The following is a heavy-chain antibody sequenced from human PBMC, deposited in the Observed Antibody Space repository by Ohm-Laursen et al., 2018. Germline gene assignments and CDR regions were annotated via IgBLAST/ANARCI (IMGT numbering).Heavy chain of an antibody. V-gene: IGHV1-8*01. CDR2: MNPKNDDT. D-gene: IGHD1-7*01. CDR1: GYTFINYD. CDR3: ARGRLSGTRRALDI. J-gene: IGHJ6*02. Sequence: ASVKVSCKTSGYTFINYDIHWVRQASGQGLEWMGWMNPKNDDTGYAHKFQGRVTMSRNTPISTANLEMTSLRSEDTAVYYCARGRLSGTRRALDIWGQGTTVTVSS.